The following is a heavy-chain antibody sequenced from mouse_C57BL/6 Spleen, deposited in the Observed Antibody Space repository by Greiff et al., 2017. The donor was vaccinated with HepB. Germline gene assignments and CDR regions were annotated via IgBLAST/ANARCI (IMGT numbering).Heavy chain of an antibody. CDR1: GYTFTSYW. J-gene: IGHJ2*01. V-gene: IGHV1-64*01. CDR2: IHPNSGST. Sequence: QVQLQQPGAELVKPGASVKLSCKASGYTFTSYWMHWVKQRPGQGLEWIGMIHPNSGSTNYNEKFKSKATLTVDKSSSTAYMQLRRLTSEDSAVYYCASSQGDVFPFDYWGQGTTLTVSS. CDR3: ASSQGDVFPFDY.